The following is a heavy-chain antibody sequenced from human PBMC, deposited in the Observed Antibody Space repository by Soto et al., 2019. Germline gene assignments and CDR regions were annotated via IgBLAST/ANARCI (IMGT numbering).Heavy chain of an antibody. CDR3: AGSRKVGATFAYYYYYGMDV. CDR2: ISAYNGNT. CDR1: GYTFTSYG. J-gene: IGHJ6*02. V-gene: IGHV1-18*01. D-gene: IGHD1-26*01. Sequence: ASVKVSCKASGYTFTSYGISWVRQAPGQGLERMEWISAYNGNTNYAQKLQGRVTMTTDTSTSTAYMELRSLRSDDTAVYYFAGSRKVGATFAYYYYYGMDVWGQGTTVTVSS.